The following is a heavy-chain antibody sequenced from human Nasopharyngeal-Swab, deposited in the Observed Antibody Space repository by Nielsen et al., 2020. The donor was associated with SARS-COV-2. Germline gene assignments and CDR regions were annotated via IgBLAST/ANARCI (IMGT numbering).Heavy chain of an antibody. CDR3: AKERTIFGVVIPSYDY. J-gene: IGHJ4*02. D-gene: IGHD3-3*01. CDR2: ISGSGGYT. Sequence: VGSLRLSCVASGFTFSTYAMSWVRQAPGKGLEWVSAISGSGGYTFYADSVKGRFTISRDNSKNTLYLQMNSLRAEDTAVYYCAKERTIFGVVIPSYDYWGQGTLVTVSS. CDR1: GFTFSTYA. V-gene: IGHV3-23*01.